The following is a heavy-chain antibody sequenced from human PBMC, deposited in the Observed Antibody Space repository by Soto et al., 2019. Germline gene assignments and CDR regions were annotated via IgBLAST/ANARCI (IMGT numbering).Heavy chain of an antibody. V-gene: IGHV1-69*06. CDR1: VGTFSNYV. CDR3: ARDMTRTVVPYFDF. D-gene: IGHD1-7*01. J-gene: IGHJ4*02. CDR2: IIPISGAA. Sequence: QVQLVQSGAEVQKPGSSVKVSCKASVGTFSNYVVNWVRQAPGQGLEWMGRIIPISGAANYAQKFQGRVTITADKSTSTSYMELSSLRSEDTAVYYCARDMTRTVVPYFDFWGQGTLVTVSS.